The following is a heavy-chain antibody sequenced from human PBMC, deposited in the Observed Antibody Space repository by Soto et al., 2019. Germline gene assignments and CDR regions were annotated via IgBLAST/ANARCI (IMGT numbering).Heavy chain of an antibody. D-gene: IGHD1-7*01. V-gene: IGHV3-30*18. CDR1: GFTFSRYG. Sequence: HPGGSLRLSCTASGFTFSRYGMHWVRQAPGKGLEWVSLISFDGSDKDYADSVKGRFTISRDNSKNTLFLRMSSLRAEDTAVYYCAKDSRRELPPRYLDYWGQGTLVTVSS. CDR2: ISFDGSDK. CDR3: AKDSRRELPPRYLDY. J-gene: IGHJ4*02.